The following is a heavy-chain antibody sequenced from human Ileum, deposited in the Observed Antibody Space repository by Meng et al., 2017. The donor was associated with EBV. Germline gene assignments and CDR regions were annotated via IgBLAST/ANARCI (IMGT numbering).Heavy chain of an antibody. Sequence: QVQRQAAGPGRVKPSGPLSLTFAVSGGSISSSNWWNWVRQPPGKGLEWIGEIYYSGSTIYNPSLKSRVTISVDKSKNLFSLKLSSVTAADTAVYYCARGYGSGRDYFDYWGQGTLVTVSS. CDR2: IYYSGST. CDR1: GGSISSSNW. CDR3: ARGYGSGRDYFDY. V-gene: IGHV4-4*02. D-gene: IGHD3-10*01. J-gene: IGHJ4*02.